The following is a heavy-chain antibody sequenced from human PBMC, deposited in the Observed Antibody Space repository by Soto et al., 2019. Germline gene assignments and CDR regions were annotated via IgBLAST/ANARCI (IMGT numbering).Heavy chain of an antibody. CDR3: ASLTTDFWSGSYYYYGMDV. J-gene: IGHJ6*02. Sequence: PGGSLRLSCVASGFTFSTYTMNWVRQAPGKGLEWVSSISSTTNYIYYADSVKGRFTISRDNAKNSLFLQMNSLRAEDTSVYYCASLTTDFWSGSYYYYGMDVWGQGTTVTVSS. V-gene: IGHV3-21*01. CDR2: ISSTTNYI. D-gene: IGHD3-3*01. CDR1: GFTFSTYT.